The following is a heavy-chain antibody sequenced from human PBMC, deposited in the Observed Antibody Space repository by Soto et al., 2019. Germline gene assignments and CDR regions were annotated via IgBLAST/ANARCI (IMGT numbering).Heavy chain of an antibody. CDR3: AMRSSGWYFDY. J-gene: IGHJ4*02. CDR1: GFSFSSYA. Sequence: EVQLLESGGGLVQPGGSLRLSCAASGFSFSSYAMNWVRQAPGKGLEWVSVISGSGDSTYYADSVKGRFTISRDNSKNTLYLQMISLRAEDTAVYCLAMRSSGWYFDYWGPGTLVIVSS. CDR2: ISGSGDST. D-gene: IGHD6-19*01. V-gene: IGHV3-23*01.